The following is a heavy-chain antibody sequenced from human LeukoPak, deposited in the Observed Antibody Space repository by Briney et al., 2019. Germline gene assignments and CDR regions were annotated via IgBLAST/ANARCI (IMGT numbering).Heavy chain of an antibody. D-gene: IGHD5-24*01. CDR1: GFTFSSYG. CDR2: IRYYGSNK. Sequence: GGSLRLSCAASGFTFSSYGMHWVRQAPGKGLEWVAAIRYYGSNKYYADSVKGRFTISRDNSKNTLYLQMNSLRAGDTAVYYCAKVPKTGRDGYNDPEYFDIWGQGTTVTVSS. CDR3: AKVPKTGRDGYNDPEYFDI. J-gene: IGHJ3*02. V-gene: IGHV3-30*02.